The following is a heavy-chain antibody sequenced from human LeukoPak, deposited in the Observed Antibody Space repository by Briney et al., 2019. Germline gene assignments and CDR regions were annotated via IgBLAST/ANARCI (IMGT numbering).Heavy chain of an antibody. D-gene: IGHD6-19*01. CDR1: GGSISSSSYY. Sequence: SETLSLTCTVSGGSISSSSYYWGWIRQPPGKGLEWIASIYYSGSTYYNPSLKSRVTISVDTSKKQFSLKLSSVTAADTAVYYCARQAVAAGDDYWGQGTLVTVSS. CDR3: ARQAVAAGDDY. V-gene: IGHV4-39*01. CDR2: IYYSGST. J-gene: IGHJ4*02.